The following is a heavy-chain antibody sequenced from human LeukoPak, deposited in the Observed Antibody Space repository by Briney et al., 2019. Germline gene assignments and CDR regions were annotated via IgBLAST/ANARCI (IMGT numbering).Heavy chain of an antibody. J-gene: IGHJ6*02. V-gene: IGHV3-21*01. CDR3: ARDPATYYDFWSGYGSDYGMDV. Sequence: GGSLRLSCAASGFTFSSYSMNWVRQAPGKGLEWVSSISSSSSYIYYADSVKGRFTISRDNAKNPLYLQMNSLRAEDTAVYYCARDPATYYDFWSGYGSDYGMDVWGQGTTVTVSS. CDR1: GFTFSSYS. D-gene: IGHD3-3*01. CDR2: ISSSSSYI.